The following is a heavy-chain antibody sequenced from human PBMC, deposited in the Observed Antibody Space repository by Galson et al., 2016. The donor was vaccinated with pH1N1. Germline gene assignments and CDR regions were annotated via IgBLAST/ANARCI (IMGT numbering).Heavy chain of an antibody. V-gene: IGHV3-7*01. CDR2: IKYDGSDT. Sequence: SLRLSCAASGFNFNIWWMNWGRQTPGRGLEWVATIKYDGSDTDYVDSVKGRFTISRDNAKNSVYLQMNSLRAEDTALYYCASGSGSHSYWGQGTLVTVSS. J-gene: IGHJ4*02. D-gene: IGHD1-26*01. CDR3: ASGSGSHSY. CDR1: GFNFNIWW.